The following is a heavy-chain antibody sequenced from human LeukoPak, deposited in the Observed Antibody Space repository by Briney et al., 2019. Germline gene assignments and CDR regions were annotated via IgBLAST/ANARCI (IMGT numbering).Heavy chain of an antibody. CDR1: GGSISSSNW. D-gene: IGHD2-2*02. J-gene: IGHJ4*02. Sequence: SETLSLTCAVSGGSISSSNWWSWVRQPPGKGLEWIGEIYHSGSTNYNPSLKSRVTISVDTSKNQFPLKLSSVTTADTAVYYCAVVPAAIGSFDYWGQGTLVTVSS. CDR3: AVVPAAIGSFDY. V-gene: IGHV4-4*02. CDR2: IYHSGST.